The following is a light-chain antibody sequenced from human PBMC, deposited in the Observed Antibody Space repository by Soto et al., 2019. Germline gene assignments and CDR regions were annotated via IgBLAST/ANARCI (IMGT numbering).Light chain of an antibody. Sequence: ETVMTQSPATLSVSAWEGAALSFMASQTINNNLAWYQQKPGQAPRLLIYGASTRATGIPARFSGSGSGTEFTLTISSLQSEDFAVYYCQQYNNWPPVTFGQGTRLEIK. V-gene: IGKV3-15*01. J-gene: IGKJ5*01. CDR2: GAS. CDR1: QTINNN. CDR3: QQYNNWPPVT.